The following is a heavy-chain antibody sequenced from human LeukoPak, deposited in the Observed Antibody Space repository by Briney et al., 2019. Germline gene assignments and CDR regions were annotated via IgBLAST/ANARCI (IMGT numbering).Heavy chain of an antibody. CDR3: ARGLRDRYGMDV. V-gene: IGHV3-74*01. Sequence: GGSLRLSCVASGFTFDTYWMHWVRQAPGKGLVWVSRIHRDGNNINYADFVQGRFTVSRDNAKNALYLQMHSLRVEDTAMYYCARGLRDRYGMDVWGQGTTVTVSS. CDR1: GFTFDTYW. CDR2: IHRDGNNI. J-gene: IGHJ6*02.